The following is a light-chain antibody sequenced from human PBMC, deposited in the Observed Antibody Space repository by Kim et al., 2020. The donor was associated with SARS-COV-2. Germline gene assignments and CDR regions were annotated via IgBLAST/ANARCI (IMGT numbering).Light chain of an antibody. CDR2: DVS. V-gene: IGLV2-11*01. Sequence: QSVLTQPHSVSGSPGQSVTISCIGTSSDVGNYDYVSWYQQHPGKAPKLMIYDVSKRPSGVPDRFSGSKSGNTASLTISGLQAEDEADYYCCSYAGTYTWVFGGGTQLTVL. CDR3: CSYAGTYTWV. J-gene: IGLJ2*01. CDR1: SSDVGNYDY.